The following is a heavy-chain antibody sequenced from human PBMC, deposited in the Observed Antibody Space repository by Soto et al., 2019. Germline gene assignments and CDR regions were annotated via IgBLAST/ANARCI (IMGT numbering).Heavy chain of an antibody. CDR3: ARNKYYYDSSGYYLDAFDI. V-gene: IGHV4-28*01. CDR1: GYSISSSNW. Sequence: PSETLSLTCTVSGYSISSSNWWGWIRQPPGKGLEWIGYIYYSGSTYYNPSLKSRVTMSVDTSKNQFSLKLSSVTAVDTAVYYCARNKYYYDSSGYYLDAFDIWGQGTMVTVSS. J-gene: IGHJ3*02. D-gene: IGHD3-22*01. CDR2: IYYSGST.